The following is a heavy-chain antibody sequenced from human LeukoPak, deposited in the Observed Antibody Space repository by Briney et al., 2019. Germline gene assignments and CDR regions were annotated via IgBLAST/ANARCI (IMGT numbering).Heavy chain of an antibody. CDR2: IYHSGST. Sequence: PSETLSLTCTVSGGSISSGGYYWSWIRQPPGKGLEWIGYIYHSGSTYYNPSLKSRVTISVDRSKNQFSLKLSSVTAADTAVYYCARSTKLGGYYFDYWGQGTLVTVSS. CDR1: GGSISSGGYY. J-gene: IGHJ4*02. V-gene: IGHV4-30-2*01. D-gene: IGHD2-2*01. CDR3: ARSTKLGGYYFDY.